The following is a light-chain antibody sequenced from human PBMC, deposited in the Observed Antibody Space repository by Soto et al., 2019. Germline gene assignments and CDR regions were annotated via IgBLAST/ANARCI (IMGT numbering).Light chain of an antibody. CDR3: QQYNSYPLT. V-gene: IGKV1-5*03. Sequence: DIQMTQSPSTLSASVGDRGTLTCRASQSISSWLAWYQQRPGKAPKLLIYKASSLESGVPSRFSGSGSGTEFTLTISSLQPDDFATYYCQQYNSYPLTFGGGTKVEIK. CDR1: QSISSW. CDR2: KAS. J-gene: IGKJ4*01.